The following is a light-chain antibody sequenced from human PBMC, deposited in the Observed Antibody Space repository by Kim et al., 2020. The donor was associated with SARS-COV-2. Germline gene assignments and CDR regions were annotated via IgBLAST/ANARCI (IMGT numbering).Light chain of an antibody. CDR1: ISDVGGYNY. V-gene: IGLV2-11*01. CDR2: DVS. J-gene: IGLJ3*02. CDR3: CSYAGTYWV. Sequence: PGQSGTISCTGTISDVGGYNYVSWYQQHPAKAPKRMIYDVSKRPSGVPDRFSGSKSGNTASLTLSGLQAEDEADYYCCSYAGTYWVFGGGTQLTVL.